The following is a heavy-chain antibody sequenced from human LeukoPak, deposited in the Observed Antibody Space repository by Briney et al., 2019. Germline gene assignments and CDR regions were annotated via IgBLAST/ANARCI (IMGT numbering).Heavy chain of an antibody. J-gene: IGHJ3*02. CDR2: IIPIFGTA. CDR3: ARSMSEAFDI. V-gene: IGHV1-69*01. D-gene: IGHD2/OR15-2a*01. CDR1: GGTFSSYA. Sequence: WVKVSCKASGGTFSSYAISWVRQAPGQGLEWMGGIIPIFGTANYAQKFQGRVTITADESTSTAYMELSSLRSEDTAVYYCARSMSEAFDIWGQGTMVTVSS.